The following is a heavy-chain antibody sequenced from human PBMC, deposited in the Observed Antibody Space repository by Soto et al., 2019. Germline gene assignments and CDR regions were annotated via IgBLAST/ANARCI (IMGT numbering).Heavy chain of an antibody. D-gene: IGHD6-6*01. CDR1: GYTFTNYG. Sequence: QVQLLQSGAEVKKPGASVKVSCKASGYTFTNYGITWVRQAPGQGLEWMGWISAYNGNTHYTQRLQGRVTMTTDTSTSTAYMELSGLRSDDTAVYYCARGRQLGGYFYYNTDVWGKGTPVTVSS. CDR3: ARGRQLGGYFYYNTDV. CDR2: ISAYNGNT. J-gene: IGHJ6*03. V-gene: IGHV1-18*01.